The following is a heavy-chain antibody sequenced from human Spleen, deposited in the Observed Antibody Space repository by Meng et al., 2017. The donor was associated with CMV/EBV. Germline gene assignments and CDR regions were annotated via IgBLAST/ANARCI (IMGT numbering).Heavy chain of an antibody. V-gene: IGHV5-51*01. J-gene: IGHJ5*02. Sequence: GESLKISCKGSGYSFTSYWIGWVRQMPGKGLEEMGIIYPGDSDTRYSPSFQGQVTISADKSVGTAYLQWSSLKASDTAMYYCATLSGGNYHKEINWFDPWGQGTLVTVSS. D-gene: IGHD3-9*01. CDR2: IYPGDSDT. CDR3: ATLSGGNYHKEINWFDP. CDR1: GYSFTSYW.